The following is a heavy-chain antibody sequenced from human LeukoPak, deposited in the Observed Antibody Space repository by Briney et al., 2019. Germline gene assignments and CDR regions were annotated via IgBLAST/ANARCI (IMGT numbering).Heavy chain of an antibody. CDR3: AREYSYGLRGAFDI. D-gene: IGHD5-18*01. Sequence: SATLSLTCTVSGGSISSYYWSWIRPPAGKGLEWIGRIYTSGSTNYNPSLKSRVTMSVDTSKNQFSLKLSSVTTADTAVYYCAREYSYGLRGAFDIWGQGTMVTVSS. V-gene: IGHV4-4*07. CDR1: GGSISSYY. J-gene: IGHJ3*02. CDR2: IYTSGST.